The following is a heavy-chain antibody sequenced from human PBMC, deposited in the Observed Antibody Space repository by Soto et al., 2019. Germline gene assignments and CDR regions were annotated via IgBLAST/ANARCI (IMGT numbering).Heavy chain of an antibody. V-gene: IGHV1-18*01. CDR2: ISACNGNT. J-gene: IGHJ4*02. D-gene: IGHD3-10*02. CDR1: GYTFTSYG. Sequence: ASVKVSCKASGYTFTSYGISWVRQAPGQGLEWMGWISACNGNTNYAQKLQGRVTMTTGTSTSTAYMELRSLRSDDTAVYYCATQITVTTMFGYWGQGTLVTVSS. CDR3: ATQITVTTMFGY.